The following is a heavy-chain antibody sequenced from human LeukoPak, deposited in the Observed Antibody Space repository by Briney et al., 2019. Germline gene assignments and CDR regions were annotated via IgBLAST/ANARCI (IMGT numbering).Heavy chain of an antibody. D-gene: IGHD5-24*01. Sequence: PSETLSLTCTVSGGSISSGDYYWSWIRQPPGKGLEWFGYIYYSGSTYYNPSLKSLVTISVDTSKTQFSLKLSSVTAADTAVYYCARLEMATLYPDYWGQGTLVTVSS. CDR3: ARLEMATLYPDY. V-gene: IGHV4-30-4*08. CDR2: IYYSGST. CDR1: GGSISSGDYY. J-gene: IGHJ4*02.